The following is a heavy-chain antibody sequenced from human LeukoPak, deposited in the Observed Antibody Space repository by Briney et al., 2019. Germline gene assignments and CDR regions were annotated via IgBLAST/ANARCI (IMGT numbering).Heavy chain of an antibody. D-gene: IGHD3-3*01. Sequence: GGSLRLSCAASGFSFSAFGMNWVRQAPGKGLEWVSTITKNGDTTYYVDSVKGRFTTSRDNSKNTLYLQMNSLRAEDTAKYYCTKDYCGRFCSAVWGQGTTVIVSS. CDR2: ITKNGDTT. J-gene: IGHJ6*02. V-gene: IGHV3-23*01. CDR1: GFSFSAFG. CDR3: TKDYCGRFCSAV.